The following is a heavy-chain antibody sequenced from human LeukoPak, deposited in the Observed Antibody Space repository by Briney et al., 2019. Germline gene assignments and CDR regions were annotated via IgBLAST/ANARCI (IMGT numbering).Heavy chain of an antibody. CDR3: ASEYDSSGYYGY. V-gene: IGHV1-3*01. CDR2: INAGNGNT. CDR1: GYTFTSYA. D-gene: IGHD3-22*01. Sequence: ASVKVSCKAYGYTFTSYAMHWVRQAPGQRLEWMGWINAGNGNTKYSQKFQGRVTITRDTSASTAYMELSSLRSEDTAVYYCASEYDSSGYYGYWGQGTLVTVSS. J-gene: IGHJ4*02.